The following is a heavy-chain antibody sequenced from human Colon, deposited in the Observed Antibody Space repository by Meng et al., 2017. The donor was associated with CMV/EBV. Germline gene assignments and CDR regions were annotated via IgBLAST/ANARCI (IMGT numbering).Heavy chain of an antibody. CDR1: GCTFSSYG. Sequence: SGCTFSSYGTHCVRQAPGKGLEWVAAISYDGTHEYSPDSVKGRFTISRDNSKNTVTLQMNSLRPDDTAVYYCAKDVASVVVLGATDSWGQGILVTVSS. CDR2: ISYDGTHE. J-gene: IGHJ4*02. CDR3: AKDVASVVVLGATDS. D-gene: IGHD2-15*01. V-gene: IGHV3-30*18.